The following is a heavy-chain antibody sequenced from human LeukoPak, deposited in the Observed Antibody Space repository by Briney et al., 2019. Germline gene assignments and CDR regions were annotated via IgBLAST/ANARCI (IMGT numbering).Heavy chain of an antibody. Sequence: TGGSLRLSCAASGFTVSSNYMSWVRQAPGKGLEWVSVIYSGGSTYYADSVKGRFTISRVNSKNTLYLQMNSLRAEDTAVYYCARDISGSDGYWGQGTLVTVSS. CDR2: IYSGGST. J-gene: IGHJ4*02. CDR1: GFTVSSNY. V-gene: IGHV3-53*01. CDR3: ARDISGSDGY. D-gene: IGHD3-10*01.